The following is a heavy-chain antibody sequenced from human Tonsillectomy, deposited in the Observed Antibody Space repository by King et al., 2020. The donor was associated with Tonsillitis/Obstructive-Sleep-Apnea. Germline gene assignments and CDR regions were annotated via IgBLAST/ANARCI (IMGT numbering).Heavy chain of an antibody. CDR2: INPTSGGT. CDR1: DYSFTDYH. CDR3: AKEKGQVGIFSTYGGDV. J-gene: IGHJ6*03. D-gene: IGHD3-3*01. V-gene: IGHV1-2*06. Sequence: QLVQSGTEVKMPGASVRVSCKASDYSFTDYHINWVRQAPGQGLEWMGRINPTSGGTEYAQKFQGRVIMTRDTSINTAYMELTSLRSGDTAVYYCAKEKGQVGIFSTYGGDVGGNGTT.